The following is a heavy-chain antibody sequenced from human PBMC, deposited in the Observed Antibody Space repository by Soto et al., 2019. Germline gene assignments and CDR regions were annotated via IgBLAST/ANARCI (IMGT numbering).Heavy chain of an antibody. V-gene: IGHV1-18*01. CDR3: ARRVDSSSWYDDS. Sequence: QVQLVQSGAEVKKPGASVKVSCKASGYTFTSYGISWVRQAPGQGLEWMGWISAYNGNTNYAQKLQGRVTRTTDTSTRTGYMELRSLRSDDTAVYYCARRVDSSSWYDDSWGKGALVTGAS. CDR2: ISAYNGNT. CDR1: GYTFTSYG. D-gene: IGHD6-13*01. J-gene: IGHJ4*02.